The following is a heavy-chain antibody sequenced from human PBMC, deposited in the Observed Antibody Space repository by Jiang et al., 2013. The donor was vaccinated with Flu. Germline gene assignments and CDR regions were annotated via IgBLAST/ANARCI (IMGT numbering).Heavy chain of an antibody. J-gene: IGHJ4*02. D-gene: IGHD5-24*01. CDR1: GGSISSYY. CDR2: IYYSGST. V-gene: IGHV4-59*01. Sequence: GSGLVKPSETLSLTCTVSGGSISSYYWSWIRQPPGKGLEWIGYIYYSGSTNYNPSLKSRVTISVDTSKNQFSLKLSSVTAADTAVYYCARVEAVEMATIGGNYYFDYWAREPWSPSPQ. CDR3: ARVEAVEMATIGGNYYFDY.